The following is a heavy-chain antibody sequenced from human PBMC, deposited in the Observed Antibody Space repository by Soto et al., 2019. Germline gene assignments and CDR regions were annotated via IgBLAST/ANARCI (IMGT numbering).Heavy chain of an antibody. D-gene: IGHD3-3*01. V-gene: IGHV1-18*01. CDR1: GYTFTSYG. J-gene: IGHJ6*02. CDR3: ARDRVSSITIFGVVIFNYGMDV. CDR2: ISAYNGNT. Sequence: GASVKVSCKASGYTFTSYGISWVRQAPGQGLEWMGWISAYNGNTNYAQKLQGRVTMTTDTSTSTAYMELRSLRSDDTAVYYCARDRVSSITIFGVVIFNYGMDVWGQWTTVTVSS.